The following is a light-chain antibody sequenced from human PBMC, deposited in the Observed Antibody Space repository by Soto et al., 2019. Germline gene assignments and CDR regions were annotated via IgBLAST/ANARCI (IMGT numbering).Light chain of an antibody. V-gene: IGKV1-9*01. CDR2: AAS. J-gene: IGKJ5*01. CDR1: QGISSY. CDR3: QQLNSYPIT. Sequence: IQLTQSPSSLSASVGDRVAITCRASQGISSYLAWYQQKPGKAPKLLIYAASTLQSGVPSRFSCSGYGTDVTLTKGRLQPQDFATYNCQQLNSYPITFGQGTRLEIK.